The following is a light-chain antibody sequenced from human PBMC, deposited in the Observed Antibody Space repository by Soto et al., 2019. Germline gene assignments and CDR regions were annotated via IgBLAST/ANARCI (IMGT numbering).Light chain of an antibody. J-gene: IGLJ1*01. CDR2: SND. CDR1: NANIGNNF. V-gene: IGLV1-47*02. CDR3: VAWDDSLSGLV. Sequence: QSVLTQPPSASGTPGQRVTISCSGRNANIGNNFVCWYQQLPGTAPKLLMYSNDQRPSGVPDRFSGSKSGTSASLAISGLRSEDEADYYCVAWDDSLSGLVFGTGTKV.